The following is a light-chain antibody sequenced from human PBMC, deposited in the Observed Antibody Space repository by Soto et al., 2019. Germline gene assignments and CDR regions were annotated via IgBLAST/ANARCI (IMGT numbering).Light chain of an antibody. CDR2: EGS. CDR3: CSYAGSSTWV. J-gene: IGLJ3*02. V-gene: IGLV2-23*01. Sequence: QSALTQPASVSGSPGQSITISCTGTSSDVGSYNLVSWYQQHPGKAPKLMIYEGSKRPSGVSNRFSGSTSGNTASLTISGLHAEDEADYYCCSYAGSSTWVFGGGTTLTVL. CDR1: SSDVGSYNL.